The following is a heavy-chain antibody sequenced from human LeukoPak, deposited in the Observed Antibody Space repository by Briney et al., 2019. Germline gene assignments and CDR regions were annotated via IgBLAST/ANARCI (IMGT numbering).Heavy chain of an antibody. D-gene: IGHD1-26*01. J-gene: IGHJ5*02. CDR3: AREQFYRGGSFNWFDP. V-gene: IGHV4-34*01. CDR2: INHSGST. CDR1: GGSFSGYY. Sequence: SETLSLTCAVYGGSFSGYYWSWIRQPPGKGLEWIGEINHSGSTNYNPSLKSRVTISLDTSKNQFSLRLSSVTAADTAIYYCAREQFYRGGSFNWFDPWGQGTQVTVSS.